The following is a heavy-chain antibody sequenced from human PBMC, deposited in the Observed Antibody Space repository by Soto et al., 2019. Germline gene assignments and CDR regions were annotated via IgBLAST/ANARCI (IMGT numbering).Heavy chain of an antibody. J-gene: IGHJ4*02. CDR3: ANNYGSGSTHFDY. CDR2: IIPMLGMS. Sequence: QVQLVQSGAEVKKPGSSVRVSCTASGHTFNFYTISWVRQVPGQGPEWMGRIIPMLGMSNYAQKFQGRVTIMADKSTSTVYMNLSGLTSEDTAVYYCANNYGSGSTHFDYWGQGTLVTVSS. D-gene: IGHD3-10*01. V-gene: IGHV1-69*02. CDR1: GHTFNFYT.